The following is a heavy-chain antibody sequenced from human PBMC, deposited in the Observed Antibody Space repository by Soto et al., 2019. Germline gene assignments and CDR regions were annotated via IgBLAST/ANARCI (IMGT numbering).Heavy chain of an antibody. CDR1: GGTFSSYA. V-gene: IGHV1-69*06. J-gene: IGHJ6*02. CDR2: IIPIFGTA. CDR3: ARGAAGGRLGLVYYGMDV. D-gene: IGHD3-16*01. Sequence: ASVKVSCKASGGTFSSYAISWVRQAPGQGLEWMGGIIPIFGTANYAQKFQGGVTITADKSTSTAYMELSSLRSEDTAVYYCARGAAGGRLGLVYYGMDVWGQGTTVTVSS.